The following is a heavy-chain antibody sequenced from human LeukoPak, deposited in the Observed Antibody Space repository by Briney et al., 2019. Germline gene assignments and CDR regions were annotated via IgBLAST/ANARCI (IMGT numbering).Heavy chain of an antibody. CDR3: ARGLWGDTAMVAFDY. J-gene: IGHJ4*02. V-gene: IGHV1-69*13. CDR1: GYTFTSYG. Sequence: ASVKVSCKASGYTFTSYGMDWVRQAPGQRLEWMGGIIPIFGTANYAQKFQGRVTITADESTSTAYMELSSLRSEDTAVYYCARGLWGDTAMVAFDYWGQGSLVTVSS. D-gene: IGHD5-18*01. CDR2: IIPIFGTA.